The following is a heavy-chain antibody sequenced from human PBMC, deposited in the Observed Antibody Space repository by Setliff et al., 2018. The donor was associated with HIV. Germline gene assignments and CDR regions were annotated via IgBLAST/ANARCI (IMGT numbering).Heavy chain of an antibody. CDR3: ARAYDVLTGYFDY. Sequence: ASVKVSCKASGYSFTNLGLNWVRQAPGQGLEWMGWISVYNGHTNFAQKLQDRVTMTTDTSTSTAYMELRSLRSDDTAVYYCARAYDVLTGYFDYWGQGTQVTVSS. CDR1: GYSFTNLG. V-gene: IGHV1-18*01. CDR2: ISVYNGHT. J-gene: IGHJ4*02. D-gene: IGHD3-9*01.